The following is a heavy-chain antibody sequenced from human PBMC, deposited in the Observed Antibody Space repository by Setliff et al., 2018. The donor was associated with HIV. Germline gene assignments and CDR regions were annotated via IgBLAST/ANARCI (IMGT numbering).Heavy chain of an antibody. D-gene: IGHD1-26*01. J-gene: IGHJ4*02. CDR2: IFHSGTT. CDR1: DSSITRPYF. Sequence: SETLSLTCAVSDSSITRPYFWGWIRQPPGKGLEWIGSIFHSGTTHYNPSLKSRVTISIDTSKNQFSLNLSSVTAADTAVYYCVRGGSWEIIWGPGRLVTVSS. V-gene: IGHV4-38-2*01. CDR3: VRGGSWEII.